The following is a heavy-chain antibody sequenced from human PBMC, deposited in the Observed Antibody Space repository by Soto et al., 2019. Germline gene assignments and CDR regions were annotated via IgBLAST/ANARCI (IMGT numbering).Heavy chain of an antibody. D-gene: IGHD6-19*01. CDR1: GFTFSSYA. CDR2: ISGSGGTT. Sequence: EVQLLESGGGLVQPGGSLRLSCAASGFTFSSYAMSWVRQAPGKGLEWVSAISGSGGTTYYADSVKGRFTFSRDNSKNTLYLQMNSLRAEYTAVYYCAKTANGWFSAFDIWCQGTMVTVSS. CDR3: AKTANGWFSAFDI. V-gene: IGHV3-23*01. J-gene: IGHJ3*02.